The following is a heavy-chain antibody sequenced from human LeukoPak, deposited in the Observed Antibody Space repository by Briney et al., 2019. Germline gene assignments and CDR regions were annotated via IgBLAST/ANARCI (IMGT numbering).Heavy chain of an antibody. J-gene: IGHJ6*02. CDR2: ISAYNGNT. Sequence: GASVKVSCKASGYTFTTYGISWVRQAPGQGLGWMGWISAYNGNTNYAQKLQGRVTMTTDTSTSTAYMELRSLRSDDTAVYYCARGRGAFLEWLDDYYYYGLDVWGQGTTVTVSS. V-gene: IGHV1-18*01. CDR1: GYTFTTYG. D-gene: IGHD3-3*02. CDR3: ARGRGAFLEWLDDYYYYGLDV.